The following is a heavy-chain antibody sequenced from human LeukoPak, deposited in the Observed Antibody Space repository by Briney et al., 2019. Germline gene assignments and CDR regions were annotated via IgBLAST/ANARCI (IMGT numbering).Heavy chain of an antibody. CDR1: GGSITSYY. Sequence: SETLSLTCIISGGSITSYYWTWIRQPAGKGLEWIGRFYSSGITNYNPSLKSRVTLSVDTSKNEFSLRLTSVTAADTAIYYCAKRLGDYWGQGTLVTVSS. D-gene: IGHD1-1*01. V-gene: IGHV4-4*07. J-gene: IGHJ4*02. CDR3: AKRLGDY. CDR2: FYSSGIT.